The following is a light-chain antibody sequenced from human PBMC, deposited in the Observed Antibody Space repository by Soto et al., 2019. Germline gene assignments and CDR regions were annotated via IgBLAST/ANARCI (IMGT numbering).Light chain of an antibody. V-gene: IGLV2-14*01. CDR2: EVS. CDR3: SSYTSSSTRV. Sequence: QSALTQPASVSGSPGQSITISCTGTSSDVGGYNYVSWYQQHPGKAPKLIIYEVSNRPSGVSNRFSGSKSGNTASLTISGLQAEDEAEYYCSSYTSSSTRVFGGGTKLTV. CDR1: SSDVGGYNY. J-gene: IGLJ2*01.